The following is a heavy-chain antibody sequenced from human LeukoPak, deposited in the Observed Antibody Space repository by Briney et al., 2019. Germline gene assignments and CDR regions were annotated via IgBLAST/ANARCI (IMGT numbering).Heavy chain of an antibody. D-gene: IGHD5-18*01. CDR2: IYYSGST. Sequence: NPSQTLSLTCTVSGGSISSGGYYWSWIRQHPGKGLEWIGYIYYSGSTYYNPSLKSRVTISVDTSKNQFSLKLSSVTAADTAVYYCARSDTAMPREAFDIWGQGTMVTVSS. CDR1: GGSISSGGYY. V-gene: IGHV4-31*03. J-gene: IGHJ3*02. CDR3: ARSDTAMPREAFDI.